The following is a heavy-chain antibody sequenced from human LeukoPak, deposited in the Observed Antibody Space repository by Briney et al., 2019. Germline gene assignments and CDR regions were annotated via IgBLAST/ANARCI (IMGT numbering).Heavy chain of an antibody. J-gene: IGHJ4*02. CDR2: CSSRGSDI. V-gene: IGHV3-11*01. D-gene: IGHD3-22*01. CDR1: GFTFSDYS. Sequence: GGSLRLSCAVSGFTFSDYSMSWIRQAPGKGLEWISYCSSRGSDIHYADSVKGRFTISRDNAKNSLYLQMNSLRAEDTAVYYCARLRYDSSGYYPVDYWGQGTLVTVSS. CDR3: ARLRYDSSGYYPVDY.